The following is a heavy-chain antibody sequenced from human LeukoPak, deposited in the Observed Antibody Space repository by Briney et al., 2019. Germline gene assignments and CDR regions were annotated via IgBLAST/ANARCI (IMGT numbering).Heavy chain of an antibody. CDR2: IYYRGST. CDR3: ARGGDYGDLRYFDY. CDR1: SGSINNYY. V-gene: IGHV4-59*01. D-gene: IGHD4-17*01. Sequence: SETLSLTCTVSSGSINNYYWSWIRQPPGKGLEWIGYIYYRGSTNYNPSLKSRVTFSVDTSKNQFSLKLNSVTAADTAVYYCARGGDYGDLRYFDYWGQGTLVTVSS. J-gene: IGHJ4*02.